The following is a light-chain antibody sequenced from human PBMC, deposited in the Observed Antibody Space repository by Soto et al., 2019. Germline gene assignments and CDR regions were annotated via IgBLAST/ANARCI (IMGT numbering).Light chain of an antibody. J-gene: IGKJ1*01. CDR3: QQYDNLPPTWT. V-gene: IGKV1-33*01. CDR1: QDIATY. Sequence: DIQMTQSPSSLSASVGNRVTITFQASQDIATYLNWYQKKPGKAPNLLIYDSSNLETGVPSRFSGGGSGTHFNFTLSNLQPEEIATYYCQQYDNLPPTWTFGQGSKMEIE. CDR2: DSS.